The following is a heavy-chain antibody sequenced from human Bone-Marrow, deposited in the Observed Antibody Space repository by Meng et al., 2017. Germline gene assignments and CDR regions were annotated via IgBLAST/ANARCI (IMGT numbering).Heavy chain of an antibody. V-gene: IGHV1-69*05. Sequence: SVKVSCKASGGTFSSYAISWVRQAAGQGLEWMGGIIPIFGTANYAQKFQGRVTITTDESTSTAYMELSSLRSEDTAVYYCARGYFDIVVVPAAIGPTDYWYFDLWGRGTLVTVSS. CDR2: IIPIFGTA. J-gene: IGHJ2*01. CDR3: ARGYFDIVVVPAAIGPTDYWYFDL. D-gene: IGHD2-2*01. CDR1: GGTFSSYA.